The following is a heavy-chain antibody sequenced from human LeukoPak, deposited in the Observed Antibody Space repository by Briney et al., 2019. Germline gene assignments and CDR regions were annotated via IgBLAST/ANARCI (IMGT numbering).Heavy chain of an antibody. CDR3: ARGGLEPSGLYY. CDR1: GGSISSYY. D-gene: IGHD1-1*01. Sequence: SETLSLTCTVSGGSISSYYWSWIRQPPGKGLEWIGYIYYSGSTNYNPSLKSRVTISVDTSKNQFSLKLSSVTAADTAVYYCARGGLEPSGLYYWGQGTLVTVSS. CDR2: IYYSGST. V-gene: IGHV4-59*01. J-gene: IGHJ4*02.